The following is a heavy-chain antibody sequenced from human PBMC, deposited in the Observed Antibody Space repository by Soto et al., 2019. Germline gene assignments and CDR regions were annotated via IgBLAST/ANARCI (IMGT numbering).Heavy chain of an antibody. Sequence: QVQLQESGPGLVKPSQTLSLTCTVSGGSISSGGYYWSWIRQHPGKGLEWIGYIYYSGSTYYNPSLKSRVTISVDTSKHQFSLKLSSVTAADTAVYYCARVFIAAGEVRFDPWGQGTLVTVSS. D-gene: IGHD6-13*01. V-gene: IGHV4-31*03. CDR1: GGSISSGGYY. J-gene: IGHJ5*02. CDR3: ARVFIAAGEVRFDP. CDR2: IYYSGST.